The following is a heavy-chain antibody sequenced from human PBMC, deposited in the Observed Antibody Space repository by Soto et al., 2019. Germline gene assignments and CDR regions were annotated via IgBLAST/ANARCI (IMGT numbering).Heavy chain of an antibody. Sequence: PGGSLRLSCAASGFTFSSYSMNWVRQAPGKGLEWVSSISSSSSYIYYADSVKGRFTISRDNAKNSLYLQMNSLRAEDTAVYYCARDMSGSYFANYYGMDVWGQGTTVTVSS. D-gene: IGHD3-10*01. CDR2: ISSSSSYI. J-gene: IGHJ6*02. CDR3: ARDMSGSYFANYYGMDV. CDR1: GFTFSSYS. V-gene: IGHV3-21*01.